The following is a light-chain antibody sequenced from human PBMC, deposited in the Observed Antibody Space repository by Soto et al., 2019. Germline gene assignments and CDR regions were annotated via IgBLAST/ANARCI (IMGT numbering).Light chain of an antibody. V-gene: IGKV3-20*01. CDR3: QQYASSPFWT. Sequence: EIVLTQSPGTLSLSPGEGATLSCRASQSVSGYYLAWYQQKPGQAPRLLMFGASNRATGIPDRFSGSGSGTDFTLTISRLEPEDFAVYYCQQYASSPFWTFGQGTKVEVK. CDR1: QSVSGYY. J-gene: IGKJ1*01. CDR2: GAS.